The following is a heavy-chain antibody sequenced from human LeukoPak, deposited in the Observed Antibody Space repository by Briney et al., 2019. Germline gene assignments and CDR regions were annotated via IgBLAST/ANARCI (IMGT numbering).Heavy chain of an antibody. CDR2: IKQDGSEK. J-gene: IGHJ4*02. CDR3: ARGRFNYASSGYSSFYY. D-gene: IGHD3-22*01. Sequence: SGGSLRLSCAASGFTFSSYWMSWVRQAPGKGLEWVANIKQDGSEKYYVDSVKGRFTISRDNARNSLYLQMNSLRAEDTAVYYCARGRFNYASSGYSSFYYWGQGTLVTVSS. CDR1: GFTFSSYW. V-gene: IGHV3-7*01.